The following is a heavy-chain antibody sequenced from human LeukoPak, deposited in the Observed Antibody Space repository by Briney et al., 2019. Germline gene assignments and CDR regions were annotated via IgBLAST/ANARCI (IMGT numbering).Heavy chain of an antibody. J-gene: IGHJ3*02. CDR2: ISWNSGSI. V-gene: IGHV3-9*03. Sequence: GGSLRLSCAASGFTFDDYAMHWVRQAPGKGLEWVSGISWNSGSIGYADSVKVRFTISRDNAKNSLYLQMNSLRAEVMALYYCAKDRGAAAGDNHDAFDIWGQGTMVTVSS. CDR3: AKDRGAAAGDNHDAFDI. CDR1: GFTFDDYA. D-gene: IGHD6-13*01.